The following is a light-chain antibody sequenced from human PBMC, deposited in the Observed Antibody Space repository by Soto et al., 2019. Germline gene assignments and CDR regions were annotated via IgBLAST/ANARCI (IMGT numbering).Light chain of an antibody. CDR1: QSVGSLF. V-gene: IGKV3D-20*01. J-gene: IGKJ4*01. CDR2: DVS. CDR3: QQFGASVT. Sequence: EIVLTQSPATLSLSPGERATLSCGASQSVGSLFLGWYQQKPGLAPRLLIYDVSKRFTGVPDRFSGSGSGTVFTLTITRLEPEDFAVYYCQQFGASVTFGGGTKVEIK.